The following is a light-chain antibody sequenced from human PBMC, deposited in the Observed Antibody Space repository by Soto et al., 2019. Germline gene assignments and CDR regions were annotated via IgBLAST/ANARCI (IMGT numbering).Light chain of an antibody. CDR2: DTS. J-gene: IGKJ1*01. Sequence: VMTQSPATLSVSPGEGATLSCRASQSVSSYLAWYQQKPGQAPSLLIFDTSRRATGIPDRFTGSGSGTDFALTISRVEPQDIAVYFCQQYGSSPGTFGQGTKVDIK. CDR3: QQYGSSPGT. CDR1: QSVSSY. V-gene: IGKV3-20*01.